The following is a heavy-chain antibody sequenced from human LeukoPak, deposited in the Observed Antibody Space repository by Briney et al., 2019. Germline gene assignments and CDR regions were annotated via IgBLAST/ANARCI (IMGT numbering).Heavy chain of an antibody. D-gene: IGHD6-13*01. V-gene: IGHV3-7*03. CDR2: IKQDGSEK. J-gene: IGHJ4*02. Sequence: GGSLRLSCAASGFTFSSYWMSWVRQAPGKGLEWVANIKQDGSEKYYVDSVKGRFTISGDNAKNSLYLQMNSLRAEDTAVYYCARDRSSWSLDYWGQGTLVTVSS. CDR1: GFTFSSYW. CDR3: ARDRSSWSLDY.